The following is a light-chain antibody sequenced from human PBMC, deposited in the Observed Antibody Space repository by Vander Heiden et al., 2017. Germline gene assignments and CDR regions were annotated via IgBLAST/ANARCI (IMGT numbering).Light chain of an antibody. CDR3: LQRSSWPLT. CDR2: DAS. V-gene: IGKV3-11*01. Sequence: EIVLTQSPATLSLSPGERATLSCRASQTVRSYLVWYQQKPGQAPRLLIDDASKRATGIPARFSGSGSGTDFTLTISSLEPEDFAVYYCLQRSSWPLTFGGGTKVEIK. CDR1: QTVRSY. J-gene: IGKJ4*01.